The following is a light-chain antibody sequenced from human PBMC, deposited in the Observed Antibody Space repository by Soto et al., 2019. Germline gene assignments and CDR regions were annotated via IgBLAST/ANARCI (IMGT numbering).Light chain of an antibody. J-gene: IGLJ3*02. CDR1: GAGYD. CDR2: GNN. V-gene: IGLV1-40*01. Sequence: QAVLTQPPSVSGAPGQRVTISCIGAGYDVHWYQQLPGTAPKVLIYGNNNRPSGVPDRFSGSKSGTSASLAITGLQAEDEAASYCQSYDSSLSGWVFGGGTQLTVL. CDR3: QSYDSSLSGWV.